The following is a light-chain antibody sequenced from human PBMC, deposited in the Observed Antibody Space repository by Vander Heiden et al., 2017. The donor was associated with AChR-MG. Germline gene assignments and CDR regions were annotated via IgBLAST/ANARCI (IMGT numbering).Light chain of an antibody. CDR1: QSVLYSSNNKNY. CDR3: QQYDSTPPT. J-gene: IGKJ1*01. CDR2: WAS. V-gene: IGKV4-1*01. Sequence: DIVMTQSPDSLAVSLGERATINCESSQSVLYSSNNKNYLAWYQQKPGQPPKLLIYWASTRESGVPDRFSGSGSGTDFTLTISSLQAEDVAVYYCQQYDSTPPTFGQGTKVEIK.